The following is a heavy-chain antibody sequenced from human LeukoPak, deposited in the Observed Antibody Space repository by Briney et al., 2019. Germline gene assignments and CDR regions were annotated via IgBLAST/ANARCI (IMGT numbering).Heavy chain of an antibody. J-gene: IGHJ4*02. CDR3: ARDGVAVAGTDY. Sequence: GSLRLSCAASGFTFSSYSMNWVRQAPGKGPEWVSSISSSSSYIYYADSVKGRFTISRDNAKNSLYLQMNSLRAEDTAVYYCARDGVAVAGTDYWGQGTLVTVSS. V-gene: IGHV3-21*01. CDR2: ISSSSSYI. D-gene: IGHD6-19*01. CDR1: GFTFSSYS.